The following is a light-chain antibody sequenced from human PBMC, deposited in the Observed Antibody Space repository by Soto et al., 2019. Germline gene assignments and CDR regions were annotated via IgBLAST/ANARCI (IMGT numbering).Light chain of an antibody. V-gene: IGLV1-40*01. J-gene: IGLJ2*01. CDR1: SSNIGAGYN. CDR3: QSYDSSLRAVV. Sequence: QPVLTQPPSVSGAPGQRVTISCTGSSSNIGAGYNVHWYQQLPGTAPKLLIYGNSNRPSGIYGNSNRPSGVPDRFSGSKSGTSASLAITGLQAEDEADYYCQSYDSSLRAVVFGGGTKLTVL. CDR2: GNS.